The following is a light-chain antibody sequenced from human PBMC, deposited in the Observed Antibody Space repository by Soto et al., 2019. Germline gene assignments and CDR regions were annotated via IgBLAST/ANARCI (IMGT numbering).Light chain of an antibody. CDR3: QQYHTFSA. V-gene: IGKV1-5*01. Sequence: DIQMTQSPSTLSASVGDRVTITCRASQYISRWLAWYQQRPGKAPNLLIYDASTLQSGVPSRFSGSGSGTEFTLTISSLQPDDFATYYCQQYHTFSAFGQGTKVEIK. CDR2: DAS. J-gene: IGKJ1*01. CDR1: QYISRW.